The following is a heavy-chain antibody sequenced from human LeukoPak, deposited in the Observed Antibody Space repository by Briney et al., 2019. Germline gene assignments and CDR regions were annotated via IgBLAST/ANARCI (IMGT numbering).Heavy chain of an antibody. CDR3: ARGPASGSHFAWLVP. D-gene: IGHD3-10*01. J-gene: IGHJ5*02. CDR2: INRSGSI. V-gene: IGHV4-34*01. CDR1: GGSLSHYY. Sequence: PSETLSLTRAVYGGSLSHYYWSWVRQPPGKGLEWIGEINRSGSINYNPSLKSRVTISVDMSKNQFSLELTSVTAADTAVYYCARGPASGSHFAWLVPWGQGTLVTVSS.